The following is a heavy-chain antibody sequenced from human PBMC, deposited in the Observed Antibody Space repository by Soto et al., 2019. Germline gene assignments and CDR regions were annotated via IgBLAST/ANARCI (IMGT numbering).Heavy chain of an antibody. D-gene: IGHD6-19*01. CDR1: GGSISSGDYY. J-gene: IGHJ5*02. V-gene: IGHV4-30-4*01. CDR3: ASSYGYSSGWYEYNWFDP. Sequence: QVQLQESGPGLVKPSQTLSLTCTVSGGSISSGDYYWSWIRQPPGKGLEWIGYIYYSGSTYYNPSLKSRVTISVDTSKNQFSLKLSSVTAADTAVYYCASSYGYSSGWYEYNWFDPWGQGTLVTVSS. CDR2: IYYSGST.